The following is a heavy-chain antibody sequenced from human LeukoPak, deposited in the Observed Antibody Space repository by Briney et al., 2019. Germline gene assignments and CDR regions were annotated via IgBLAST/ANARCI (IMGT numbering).Heavy chain of an antibody. Sequence: SETLSLTCAVYGGSFSGYYWGWIRQPPGKGLEWIGEINHSGSTNYNPSLKSRVTISVDTSKNQFSLKLSSVTAADTAVYYCARGVGSGWYTPPYNWFDPWGQGTLVTVSS. D-gene: IGHD6-19*01. J-gene: IGHJ5*02. CDR1: GGSFSGYY. V-gene: IGHV4-34*01. CDR2: INHSGST. CDR3: ARGVGSGWYTPPYNWFDP.